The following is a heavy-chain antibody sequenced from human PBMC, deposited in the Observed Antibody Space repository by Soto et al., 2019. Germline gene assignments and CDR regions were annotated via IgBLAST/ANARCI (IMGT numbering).Heavy chain of an antibody. V-gene: IGHV3-23*01. J-gene: IGHJ4*02. CDR2: ISGSDGST. CDR1: GFPFSSNA. CDR3: AKEAAAGLYFFDY. D-gene: IGHD6-13*01. Sequence: EVQLLESGGGLVQPGGSLRVSCAASGFPFSSNALSWVRLAPGNGLEWVSTISGSDGSTYYADPVKGRFTISRDSSRNTLYLQMNSLRAEDTAVYYCAKEAAAGLYFFDYWGQGTLVTVSS.